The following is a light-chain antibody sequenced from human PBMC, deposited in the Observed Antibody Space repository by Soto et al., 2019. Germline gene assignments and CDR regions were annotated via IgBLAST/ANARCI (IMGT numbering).Light chain of an antibody. CDR3: QQRHMWPIT. V-gene: IGKV3D-20*02. CDR2: GVS. CDR1: QSVASNY. Sequence: EVALTQSPGTLFLSPGERVTLSIRASQSVASNYLAWYQQKTGQAPRLLIYGVSTRATGIPARFSGSGSGTEFTLTISSLEPEDSTVYYCQQRHMWPITFGQGTRLEIK. J-gene: IGKJ5*01.